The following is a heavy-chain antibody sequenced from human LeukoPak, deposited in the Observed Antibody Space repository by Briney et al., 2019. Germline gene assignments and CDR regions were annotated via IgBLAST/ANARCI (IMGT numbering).Heavy chain of an antibody. D-gene: IGHD3-10*02. CDR3: AELGITMIGGV. V-gene: IGHV3-48*04. J-gene: IGHJ6*04. Sequence: TGGTQRLSCAASGFSFSNYGMNWVRQAPGKGLEWVSGITGNGATIYYADSVKGRFTISRDNAKNSLYLQMNSLRAEDTAVYYCAELGITMIGGVWGKGTTVTISS. CDR1: GFSFSNYG. CDR2: ITGNGATI.